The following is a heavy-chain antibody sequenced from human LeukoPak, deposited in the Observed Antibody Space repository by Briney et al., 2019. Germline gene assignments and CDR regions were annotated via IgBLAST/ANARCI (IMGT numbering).Heavy chain of an antibody. Sequence: PGGSLRLSCAASGFTSSSYWMHWVRQVPGKGLVWVSRISGDGTARNYADSVKGRFTIPRDDAKNTVDLQMNSLRGEDTAVYYCVRGRGSYGWFDPWGQGTLVTVSS. CDR1: GFTSSSYW. CDR2: ISGDGTAR. CDR3: VRGRGSYGWFDP. J-gene: IGHJ5*02. D-gene: IGHD3-10*01. V-gene: IGHV3-74*01.